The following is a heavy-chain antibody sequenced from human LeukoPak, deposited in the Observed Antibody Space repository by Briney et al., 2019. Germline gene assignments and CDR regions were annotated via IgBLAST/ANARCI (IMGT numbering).Heavy chain of an antibody. D-gene: IGHD2-15*01. CDR1: GFTFSGSA. J-gene: IGHJ4*02. CDR2: IRSKANSYAT. CDR3: TRRVVVVAANTSGDY. Sequence: GGSLRLSCAASGFTFSGSAMHWVRKASGKGLEWVGRIRSKANSYATAYAASVKGRFTISRDNSKNTAYLQMNSLKTEDTAVYYCTRRVVVVAANTSGDYWGQGTLVTVSS. V-gene: IGHV3-73*01.